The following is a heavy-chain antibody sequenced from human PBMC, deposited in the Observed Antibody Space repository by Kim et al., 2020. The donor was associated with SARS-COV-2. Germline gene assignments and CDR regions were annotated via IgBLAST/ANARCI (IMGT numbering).Heavy chain of an antibody. CDR3: ATLWFGELLFDY. J-gene: IGHJ4*02. V-gene: IGHV3-23*01. Sequence: YADSVKGRFTISRDNSKNTLYLQMNSLRAEDTAVYYCATLWFGELLFDYWGQGTLVTVSS. D-gene: IGHD3-10*01.